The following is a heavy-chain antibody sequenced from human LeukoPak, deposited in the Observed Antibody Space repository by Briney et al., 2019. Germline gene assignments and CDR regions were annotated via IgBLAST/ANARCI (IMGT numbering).Heavy chain of an antibody. CDR3: ANFEGSSQAFHI. CDR1: GFTFTNYA. CDR2: ILYDGSRK. Sequence: GGSLRLSCAASGFTFTNYARHWVRQAPGKGLEWVANILYDGSRKNYADSVKGRFSVYRDNSNYSLYLQMNSLRIEDTAVYYCANFEGSSQAFHIWGQGTLVTVSS. V-gene: IGHV3-30*18. D-gene: IGHD6-13*01. J-gene: IGHJ3*02.